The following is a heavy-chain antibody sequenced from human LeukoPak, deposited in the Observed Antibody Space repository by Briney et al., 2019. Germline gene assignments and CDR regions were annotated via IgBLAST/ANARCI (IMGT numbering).Heavy chain of an antibody. D-gene: IGHD3-16*01. Sequence: GGSLRLSCAASGFTFSSYDMHWVRQATGKGLEWVSAIGTAGDTHYPGSVKGRFTISRENAKKSLYLQMNSLRAGDTAVYYCARGSGGAFDIWGQGTMATVSS. CDR2: IGTAGDT. CDR1: GFTFSSYD. CDR3: ARGSGGAFDI. J-gene: IGHJ3*02. V-gene: IGHV3-13*01.